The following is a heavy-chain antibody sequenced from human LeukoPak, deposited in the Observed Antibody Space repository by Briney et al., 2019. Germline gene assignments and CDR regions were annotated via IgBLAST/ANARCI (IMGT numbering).Heavy chain of an antibody. CDR2: IYSGGST. V-gene: IGHV3-66*01. D-gene: IGHD1-26*01. CDR3: ARAWWELPDYYYYGMDV. CDR1: GFTVSSNY. Sequence: PGGSLRLSCAASGFTVSSNYMSWVRQAPGKGLEWVSVIYSGGSTYYGDSVKDRFTISRDNSKNTVYLQMNSLRAEDTAIYYCARAWWELPDYYYYGMDVWGQGTTVTVSS. J-gene: IGHJ6*02.